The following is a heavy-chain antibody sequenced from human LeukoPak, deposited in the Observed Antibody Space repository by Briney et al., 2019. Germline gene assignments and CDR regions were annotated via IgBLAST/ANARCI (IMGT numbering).Heavy chain of an antibody. J-gene: IGHJ4*02. D-gene: IGHD6-19*01. CDR2: ISSSGSTL. Sequence: GGSLRLSCEASGFTFSTYEMNWVRQAPGKGLEWVSYISSSGSTLYYADSVKGRFTISRDNAKSSLYLQMNSLRAEDTAVYYCARSSGWYGWGQGTLVTVSS. CDR3: ARSSGWYG. CDR1: GFTFSTYE. V-gene: IGHV3-48*03.